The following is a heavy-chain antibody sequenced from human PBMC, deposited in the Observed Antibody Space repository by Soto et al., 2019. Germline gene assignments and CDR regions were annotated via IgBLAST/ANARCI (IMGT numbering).Heavy chain of an antibody. CDR1: GFTFSSYA. D-gene: IGHD3-16*01. CDR3: AKVGDSYYYYGMDV. V-gene: IGHV3-23*01. CDR2: ISGSGGST. Sequence: GGSLRLSCAASGFTFSSYAMSWVRQAPGKGLEWVSAISGSGGSTYYVDSVKGRFTISRDNSKNTLYLQMNSLRAEDTAVYYCAKVGDSYYYYGMDVWGQGTTVTVSS. J-gene: IGHJ6*02.